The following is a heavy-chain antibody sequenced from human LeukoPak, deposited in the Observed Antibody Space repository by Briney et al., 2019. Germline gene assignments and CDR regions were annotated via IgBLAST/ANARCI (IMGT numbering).Heavy chain of an antibody. Sequence: RAGGSLRLSCAASGFTFDDYGMNWVRQAPGKGLEWVSSINWNGGTTVYADSVKGRFTISRDNAKNSLYLQMNSLRAEDTALYYCARMRVVWDLDDAFDIWGRGTMVTVSS. CDR3: ARMRVVWDLDDAFDI. D-gene: IGHD1-26*01. J-gene: IGHJ3*02. CDR1: GFTFDDYG. V-gene: IGHV3-20*04. CDR2: INWNGGTT.